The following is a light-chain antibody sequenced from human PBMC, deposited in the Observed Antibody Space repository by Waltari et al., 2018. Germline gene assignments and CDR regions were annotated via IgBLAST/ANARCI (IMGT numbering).Light chain of an antibody. CDR3: QQYNIYPLT. CDR2: KAS. V-gene: IGKV1-5*03. J-gene: IGKJ1*01. Sequence: DIQMTQSPSTLSASVGDRVNITCRASHSINSWLAWYQQKPGEAPKLLIYKASSLQSGVPSSFSGSGSGTEFTLTISSLQPDDFATYYCQQYNIYPLTFGQGTKVEIK. CDR1: HSINSW.